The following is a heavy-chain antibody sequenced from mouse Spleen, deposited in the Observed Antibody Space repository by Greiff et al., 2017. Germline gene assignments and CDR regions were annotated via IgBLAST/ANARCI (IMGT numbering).Heavy chain of an antibody. D-gene: IGHD4-1*01. J-gene: IGHJ3*01. V-gene: IGHV1-69*01. CDR2: IDPSDSYT. CDR1: GYTFTSYW. CDR3: ARVRTGTGMAY. Sequence: VQLQQPGAELVMPGASVKLSCKASGYTFTSYWMHWVKQRPGQGLEWIGEIDPSDSYTNYNQKFKGKATLTVDKSSSTAYMQLSSLTSEDSAVYYCARVRTGTGMAYWGQGTLVTVSA.